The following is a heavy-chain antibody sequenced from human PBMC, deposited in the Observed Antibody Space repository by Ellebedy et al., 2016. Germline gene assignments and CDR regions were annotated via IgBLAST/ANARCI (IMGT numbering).Heavy chain of an antibody. CDR1: GFTFSSYW. D-gene: IGHD2-15*01. CDR3: AREGISGIWVRAFDI. Sequence: GESLKISCAASGFTFSSYWMSWVRQAPGKGLEWVANIKQDGSEKYYVDSVKGRFTISRDNAKNPLYLQMNSLRAEDTAVYYCAREGISGIWVRAFDIWGQGTMVTVSS. V-gene: IGHV3-7*03. J-gene: IGHJ3*02. CDR2: IKQDGSEK.